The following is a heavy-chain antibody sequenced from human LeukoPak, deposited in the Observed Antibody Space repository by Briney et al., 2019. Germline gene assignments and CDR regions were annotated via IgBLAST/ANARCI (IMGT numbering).Heavy chain of an antibody. J-gene: IGHJ6*02. CDR3: ARVYCAGDCSLAYYYYGLDV. Sequence: PSETLSLTCTVSVDSISDYYWRWIRQPPGKGGEWIGYIYNSGNTNYYPSLKSRVTMAIDTSKNHVSLQLSSVTAAATAVYYCARVYCAGDCSLAYYYYGLDVWGQGTTVTVSS. V-gene: IGHV4-59*01. CDR1: VDSISDYY. D-gene: IGHD2-21*02. CDR2: IYNSGNT.